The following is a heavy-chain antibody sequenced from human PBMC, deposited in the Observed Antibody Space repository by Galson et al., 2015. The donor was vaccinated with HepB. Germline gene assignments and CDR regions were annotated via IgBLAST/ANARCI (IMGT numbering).Heavy chain of an antibody. J-gene: IGHJ6*02. V-gene: IGHV1-46*01. CDR2: INPSGGST. Sequence: SVKVSCKASGYTFTGYYMHWVRQAPGQGLEWMGIINPSGGSTSYAQKFQGRVTMTRDTSTSTVYMELSSLRSEDTAVYYCARASLLEWLHKDYYYYGMDVWGQGTTVTVSS. D-gene: IGHD3-3*01. CDR1: GYTFTGYY. CDR3: ARASLLEWLHKDYYYYGMDV.